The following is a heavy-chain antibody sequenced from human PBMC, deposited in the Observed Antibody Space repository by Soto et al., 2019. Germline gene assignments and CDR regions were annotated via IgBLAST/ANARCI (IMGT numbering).Heavy chain of an antibody. J-gene: IGHJ4*02. CDR1: GYTSTSYG. CDR2: ISAYNGNT. D-gene: IGHD3-9*01. V-gene: IGHV1-18*01. CDR3: AREMYDILSGYGDY. Sequence: QVQLVQSGPEVKKPGASVKVSCKASGYTSTSYGISWVRQAPGQGLEWMGWISAYNGNTKYAQNLQGRVTMTTDTSTSTAYMELRSLRSDDTAVYYCAREMYDILSGYGDYWGQGTLVTVSS.